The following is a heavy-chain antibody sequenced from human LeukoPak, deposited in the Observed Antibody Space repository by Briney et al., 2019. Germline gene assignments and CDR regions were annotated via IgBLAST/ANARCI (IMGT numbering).Heavy chain of an antibody. D-gene: IGHD3-22*01. V-gene: IGHV3-48*03. CDR1: GFTFSSYE. CDR3: ARDAYYYDSQVDY. CDR2: ISSSGSTI. J-gene: IGHJ4*02. Sequence: GGSLRLSCAASGFTFSSYEMNWVRQAPGKGLEWVSYISSSGSTIYYADSVKGRFTISRDNAENSLYLQMNSLRAEDTAVYYCARDAYYYDSQVDYWGQGTLVTVSS.